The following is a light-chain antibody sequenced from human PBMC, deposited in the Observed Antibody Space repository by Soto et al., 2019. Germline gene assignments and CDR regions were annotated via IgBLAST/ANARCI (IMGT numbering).Light chain of an antibody. CDR3: SSYTTSSTQV. CDR1: SSDTGGYKH. CDR2: EVS. Sequence: QSVLTQPASVSGSPGQSITISCTGTSSDTGGYKHVSWYQQHPGKAPKLMIYEVSNRPSGVSNRFSGSKSGNTASLTISGLQAEDEADYYCSSYTTSSTQVFXTGTKVTVL. V-gene: IGLV2-14*01. J-gene: IGLJ1*01.